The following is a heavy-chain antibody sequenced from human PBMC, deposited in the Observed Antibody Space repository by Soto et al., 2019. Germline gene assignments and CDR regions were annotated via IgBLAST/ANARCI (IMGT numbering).Heavy chain of an antibody. V-gene: IGHV3-30*02. D-gene: IGHD3-22*01. Sequence: GGSLRLSCAASGFIFSSHGMHWVRQAPGKGLEWVAMILHDGNNRYYADSVKGRFTISRDNSKSTLYLQVDSLRTEDTAVYYCAKYQPMTQPRPYFDYWG. J-gene: IGHJ4*01. CDR2: ILHDGNNR. CDR1: GFIFSSHG. CDR3: AKYQPMTQPRPYFDY.